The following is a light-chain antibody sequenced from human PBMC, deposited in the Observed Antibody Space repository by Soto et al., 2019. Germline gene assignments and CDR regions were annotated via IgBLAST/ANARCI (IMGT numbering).Light chain of an antibody. V-gene: IGLV1-40*01. CDR2: GNS. Sequence: QSVLTQLPSVSGAPGQRVTISCTGSSSNIGAGYDVHWYQQLPGTAPKLLIYGNSNRPSGVPDRFSGSKSGTSASLAITGLQAEDEADYYCQSYDSSLRNYVFGTGTKVTVL. CDR3: QSYDSSLRNYV. J-gene: IGLJ1*01. CDR1: SSNIGAGYD.